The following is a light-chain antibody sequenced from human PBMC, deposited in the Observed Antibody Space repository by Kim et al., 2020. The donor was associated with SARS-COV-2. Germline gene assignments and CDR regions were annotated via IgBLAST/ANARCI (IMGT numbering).Light chain of an antibody. J-gene: IGKJ5*01. V-gene: IGKV4-1*01. CDR1: QNNKNY. CDR3: QQYYKTPIT. CDR2: WAS. Sequence: DIVLTQSPDSLAVSLGERATINCKSSQNNKNYLAWYQQKPGQPPKLLIYWASTRESGVPDRFSGSGSGTDFTLTISSLQAEDVAVYYCQQYYKTPITFGQGTRLEIK.